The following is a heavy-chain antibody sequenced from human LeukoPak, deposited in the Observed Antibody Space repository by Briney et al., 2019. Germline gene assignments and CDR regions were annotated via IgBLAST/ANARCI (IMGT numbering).Heavy chain of an antibody. D-gene: IGHD3-10*01. CDR3: ARDLAITMIRGVIIKGSPFDS. J-gene: IGHJ4*02. CDR2: IWYDGSNK. CDR1: GFTFSDHF. V-gene: IGHV3-33*08. Sequence: GGSLRLSCAASGFTFSDHFMDWVRQAPGKGLEWVAVIWYDGSNKYYADSAKGRFTISRDNSKNTLYLQMNSLRAEDTAVYYCARDLAITMIRGVIIKGSPFDSWGQGTLVTVSS.